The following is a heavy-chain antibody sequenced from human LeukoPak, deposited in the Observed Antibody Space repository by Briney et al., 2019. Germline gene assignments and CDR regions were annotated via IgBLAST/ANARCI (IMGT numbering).Heavy chain of an antibody. CDR1: GFTFSGLW. D-gene: IGHD3-16*01. Sequence: GGSLRLSCAASGFTFSGLWMSWVRQAPGKGLEWVANIKQDGSENYYVDSVKGRFIISRDNARNSLYLQMNSLRAEDTAMYYCTREDYGVDSWGQGTLVTVAS. CDR3: TREDYGVDS. V-gene: IGHV3-7*01. J-gene: IGHJ4*02. CDR2: IKQDGSEN.